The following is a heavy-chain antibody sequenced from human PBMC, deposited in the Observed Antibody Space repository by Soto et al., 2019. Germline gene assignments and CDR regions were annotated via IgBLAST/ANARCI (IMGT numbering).Heavy chain of an antibody. D-gene: IGHD4-17*01. CDR1: GGTFSSYA. CDR3: ARDLDSTVVTPDYYYGMDL. J-gene: IGHJ6*02. CDR2: IIPIFGTA. V-gene: IGHV1-69*01. Sequence: QVQLVQSGAEVKKPGSSVKVSCKASGGTFSSYAISWVRQAPGQGLEWMGGIIPIFGTANYAQKFQGRVTITADESTSTAYMELSSLRSEDTAVYYCARDLDSTVVTPDYYYGMDLWGQGTTVTVSS.